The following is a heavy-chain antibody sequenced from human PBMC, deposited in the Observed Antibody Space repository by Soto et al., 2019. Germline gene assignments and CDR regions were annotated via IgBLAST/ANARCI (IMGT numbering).Heavy chain of an antibody. CDR2: TYYRSKWYH. D-gene: IGHD3-22*01. J-gene: IGHJ4*02. CDR3: AREFPDYESSDSYCDC. CDR1: AGSVSGNSAA. Sequence: LSLTCAISAGSVSGNSAAWNWIRQSPSRGLEWLGRTYYRSKWYHDDSVSVQSRITVTPDTSKSQFSLHLKSATPEDTSVYYCAREFPDYESSDSYCDCWGQGALGTVSS. V-gene: IGHV6-1*01.